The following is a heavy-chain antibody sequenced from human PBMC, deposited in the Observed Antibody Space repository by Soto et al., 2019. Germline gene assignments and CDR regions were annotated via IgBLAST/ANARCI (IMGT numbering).Heavy chain of an antibody. CDR2: ISAYNGNT. D-gene: IGHD3-3*01. Sequence: ASVKVSCKASGYTFTSYGISWVRQAPGQGLEWMGWISAYNGNTNYAQKLQGRVTMTTDTSTSTAYMELRSLRSDDTAVYYCAREGALDDFWSGYYLSRDYYYYYGMDVWGQGTTVTVSS. CDR3: AREGALDDFWSGYYLSRDYYYYYGMDV. V-gene: IGHV1-18*01. J-gene: IGHJ6*02. CDR1: GYTFTSYG.